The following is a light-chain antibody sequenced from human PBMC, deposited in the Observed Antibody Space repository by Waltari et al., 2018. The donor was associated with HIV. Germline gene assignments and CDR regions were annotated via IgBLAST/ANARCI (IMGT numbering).Light chain of an antibody. CDR1: SSNVGSKY. CDR2: KDH. Sequence: VLPQPPSVSAAPGQKVSISSSGGSSNVGSKYVLLYPQLPATAPKLLIYKDHKQPSEIPDRFSASKSGTSATLDIAGLQTGDEADYYCGAWDSSLSARGVVFGGGTKLTVL. V-gene: IGLV1-51*02. CDR3: GAWDSSLSARGVV. J-gene: IGLJ2*01.